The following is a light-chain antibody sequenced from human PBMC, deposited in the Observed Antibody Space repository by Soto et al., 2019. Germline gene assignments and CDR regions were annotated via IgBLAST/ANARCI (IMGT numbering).Light chain of an antibody. CDR3: QNYNNWPPWT. CDR1: QSVSSY. J-gene: IGKJ1*01. V-gene: IGKV3-11*01. Sequence: EVVLTQSPATLSLSPGERATLSCRASQSVSSYLAWYQQKPGQAPRLLISDASTRATGIPDRFSGSGSGTDFTLTISSLEPEDFAVYYCQNYNNWPPWTFGQGTKVDIK. CDR2: DAS.